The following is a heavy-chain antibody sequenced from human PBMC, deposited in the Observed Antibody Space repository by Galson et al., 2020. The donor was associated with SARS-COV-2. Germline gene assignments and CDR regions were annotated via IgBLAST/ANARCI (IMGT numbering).Heavy chain of an antibody. CDR3: ATAPPMVRGSWFDP. V-gene: IGHV1-24*01. Sequence: GESLKISCKVSGYNLTELSMHWVRQAPGQGLECKGGFDPEDGQTIYAQKFQGRVTMTEDTSTDTAYMELSSLRSEDTAVYYCATAPPMVRGSWFDPWGQGTLVTVSS. J-gene: IGHJ5*02. CDR1: GYNLTELS. CDR2: FDPEDGQT. D-gene: IGHD3-10*01.